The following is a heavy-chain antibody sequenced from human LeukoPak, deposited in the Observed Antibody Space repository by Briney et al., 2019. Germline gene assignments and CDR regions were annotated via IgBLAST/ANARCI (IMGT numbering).Heavy chain of an antibody. CDR3: ARSEAAVVAAYYFDY. CDR2: IWYDGSNK. CDR1: GFTFSSYG. J-gene: IGHJ4*02. V-gene: IGHV3-33*01. D-gene: IGHD3-22*01. Sequence: GRSLRLSCAASGFTFSSYGMHWVRQAPGKGLEWVAVIWYDGSNKYYADPVKGRFTISRDNSKNTLYLQMNSLRAEDTAVYYCARSEAAVVAAYYFDYWGQGTLVTVSS.